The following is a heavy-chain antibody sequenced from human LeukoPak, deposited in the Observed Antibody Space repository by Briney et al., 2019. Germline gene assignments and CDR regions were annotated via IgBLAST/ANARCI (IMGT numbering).Heavy chain of an antibody. Sequence: SVKVPCKASGGTFSSYAISWVRQAPGQGLEWMGRIIPIFGTANYAQKFQGRVTITTDESTSTAYMELSSLRSEDTAVYYCARPRIARPSHYCFDYWGQGTLVTASS. CDR2: IIPIFGTA. D-gene: IGHD3-16*02. J-gene: IGHJ4*02. V-gene: IGHV1-69*05. CDR3: ARPRIARPSHYCFDY. CDR1: GGTFSSYA.